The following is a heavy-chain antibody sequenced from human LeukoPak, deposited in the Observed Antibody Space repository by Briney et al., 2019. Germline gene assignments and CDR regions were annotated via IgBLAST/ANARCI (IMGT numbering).Heavy chain of an antibody. CDR1: GFTFSSYA. V-gene: IGHV3-23*01. CDR2: IRRTGGST. Sequence: GGSLRLSCAASGFTFSSYAMSWVRQAPGKGLEWVSAIRRTGGSTYYADSVKGRFTSSRDNSKNTLYLQMNSLRAEDTAVYYCANTDYYDTSALDYWGQGTLVTVSS. D-gene: IGHD3-22*01. CDR3: ANTDYYDTSALDY. J-gene: IGHJ4*02.